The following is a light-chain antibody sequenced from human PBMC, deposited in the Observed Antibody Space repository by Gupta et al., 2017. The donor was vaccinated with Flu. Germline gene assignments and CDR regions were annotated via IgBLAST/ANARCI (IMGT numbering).Light chain of an antibody. CDR3: SSDAGSNTLI. CDR2: EVT. V-gene: IGLV2-8*01. J-gene: IGLJ2*01. CDR1: SSDVGGYNY. Sequence: SALTQPPSASGSPGPSVTISCTGTSSDVGGYNYVSWYQQHPGKAPNLMIYEVTKRPAGVPDRFSGSKSGNTASLTVSGLQADDEAEYYCSSDAGSNTLIFGGGTRLTVL.